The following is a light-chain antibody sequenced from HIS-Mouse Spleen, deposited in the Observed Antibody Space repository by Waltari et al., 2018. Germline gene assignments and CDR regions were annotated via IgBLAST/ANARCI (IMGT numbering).Light chain of an antibody. CDR2: EDS. V-gene: IGLV3-10*01. Sequence: SYELTQPPPVPVSPGQTARITCSGDALPKQSAYWYQQKSGQAPVLVIYEDSKRPSGIPERFSGSSSGTMATLTISGAQVEDEADYYCYSTDSSGNHRVFGGGTKLTVL. J-gene: IGLJ2*01. CDR3: YSTDSSGNHRV. CDR1: ALPKQS.